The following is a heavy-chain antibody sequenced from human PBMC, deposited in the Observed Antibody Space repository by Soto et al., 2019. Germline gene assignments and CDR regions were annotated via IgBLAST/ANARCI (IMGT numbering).Heavy chain of an antibody. V-gene: IGHV1-69*01. J-gene: IGHJ4*02. Sequence: QVQLVQSGAEVKKPGSSVKVSCKASGGTFSSYAISWVRHAPGHGLEWMGGTIPIFGTANYAQKFQGRVTITADESTSTAYMELSSLRSEDTAVYYCARDPSYGSGSSIRWGQGTLVTVSS. CDR3: ARDPSYGSGSSIR. CDR2: TIPIFGTA. CDR1: GGTFSSYA. D-gene: IGHD3-10*01.